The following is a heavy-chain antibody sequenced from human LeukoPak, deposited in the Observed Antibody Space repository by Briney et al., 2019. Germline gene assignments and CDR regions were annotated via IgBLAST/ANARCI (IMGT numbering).Heavy chain of an antibody. D-gene: IGHD5-18*01. V-gene: IGHV3-48*04. J-gene: IGHJ3*02. CDR1: GFTFSSYS. CDR2: ISSSSSTI. CDR3: ARDGYDTARGAFDI. Sequence: GSLRLSCAASGFTFSSYSMNWVRQAPGKGLEWVSYISSSSSTIYYADSVKGRFTISRDNAKNSLYLQMDSLRAEDTAVYYCARDGYDTARGAFDIWGQGTMVTFSS.